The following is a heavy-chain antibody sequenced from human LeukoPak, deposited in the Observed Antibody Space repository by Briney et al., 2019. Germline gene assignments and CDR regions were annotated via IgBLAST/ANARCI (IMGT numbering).Heavy chain of an antibody. CDR3: ARRNGQWRPLNWFDP. CDR2: MYYSGST. V-gene: IGHV4-39*01. CDR1: GASLSSSSYY. Sequence: PSETLSLTCIVSGASLSSSSYYWGWIRQPPGKGLEWIGSMYYSGSTEYNPSLKSRVTISVDTSKNQFSLKLSSVTAADTAVYYCARRNGQWRPLNWFDPWGQGTLVIVSS. J-gene: IGHJ5*02. D-gene: IGHD6-19*01.